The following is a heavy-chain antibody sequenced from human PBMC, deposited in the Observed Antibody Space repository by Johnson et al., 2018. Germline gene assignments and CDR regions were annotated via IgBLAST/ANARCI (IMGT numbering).Heavy chain of an antibody. Sequence: QVQLQESGPGLVKPSETLSLTCTVSGGSISSYYWSWIRQPPGKGLEWIGYIYYSGSTNYNPSLKSRVTISVDTSKNQFSLQLSSVTAADTAVYSWARARYDAFDIWGQGTMVTVSS. CDR1: GGSISSYY. J-gene: IGHJ3*02. CDR3: ARARYDAFDI. V-gene: IGHV4-59*01. CDR2: IYYSGST.